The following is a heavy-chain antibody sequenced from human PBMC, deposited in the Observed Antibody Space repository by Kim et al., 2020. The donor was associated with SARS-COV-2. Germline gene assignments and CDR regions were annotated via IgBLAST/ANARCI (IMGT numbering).Heavy chain of an antibody. V-gene: IGHV1-69*13. Sequence: SVKVSCKASGGTFSSYAISWVRQAPGQGLEWMGGIIPIFGTANYAQKFQGRVTITADESTSTAYMELSSLRSEDTAVYYCAREGRFIVGAIDAFDIWGQGTMVTVSS. D-gene: IGHD1-26*01. CDR2: IIPIFGTA. J-gene: IGHJ3*02. CDR3: AREGRFIVGAIDAFDI. CDR1: GGTFSSYA.